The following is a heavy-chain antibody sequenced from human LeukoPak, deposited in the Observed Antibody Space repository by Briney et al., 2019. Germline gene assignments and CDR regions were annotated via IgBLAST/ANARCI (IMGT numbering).Heavy chain of an antibody. D-gene: IGHD3-16*01. V-gene: IGHV1-2*02. J-gene: IGHJ4*02. Sequence: ASVKVSCKASGYTFTGYYMHWGRQAPGQGLEWMGWINPNSGGTNYAQKFQGRVTMTRDTAISTAYMELSRLRSDDTAVYYCARARGGTTSPYFDYWGQGTLVTVSS. CDR3: ARARGGTTSPYFDY. CDR2: INPNSGGT. CDR1: GYTFTGYY.